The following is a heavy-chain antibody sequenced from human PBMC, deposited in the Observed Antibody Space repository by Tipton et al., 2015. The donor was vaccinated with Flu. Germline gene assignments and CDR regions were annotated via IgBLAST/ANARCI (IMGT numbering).Heavy chain of an antibody. CDR3: AKDGWDTSGWYPFDY. D-gene: IGHD6-19*01. Sequence: QVQLVQSGGGVVQPGGSLRLSCAASGFMFSGYGMHWVRQAPGKGLEWVAFIRHDGSDKYYAESVKGRFTISRDDSKNALYLVMSSLRPEDTAVYYCAKDGWDTSGWYPFDYWGQGTLVTVSA. J-gene: IGHJ4*02. CDR1: GFMFSGYG. V-gene: IGHV3-30*02. CDR2: IRHDGSDK.